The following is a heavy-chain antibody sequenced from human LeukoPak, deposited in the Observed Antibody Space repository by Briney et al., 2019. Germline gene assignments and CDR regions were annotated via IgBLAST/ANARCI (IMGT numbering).Heavy chain of an antibody. D-gene: IGHD1-14*01. Sequence: GASVKVSCKCSGYSFISYGINWVRQAPGQGLEWMGWISGNSGNTKYADKFQGRVTMTWDMSTSTFYMELSSLTSDDTAFYYCAREGPETYNFDFWGQGTLVTVSS. CDR2: ISGNSGNT. V-gene: IGHV1-18*01. CDR3: AREGPETYNFDF. CDR1: GYSFISYG. J-gene: IGHJ4*02.